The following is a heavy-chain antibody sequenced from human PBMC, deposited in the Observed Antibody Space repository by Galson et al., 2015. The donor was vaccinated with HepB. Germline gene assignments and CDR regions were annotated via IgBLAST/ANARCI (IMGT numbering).Heavy chain of an antibody. CDR1: GGSISSGGYY. Sequence: TLSLTCTVSGGSISSGGYYWSWICQHPGKGLEWIGYIYNTGSTYYNPSLESRLTISVDTSTNHFSLKLSTVTAADTAMYYCAREVVIEGFVTLESWGQGILVTVSS. D-gene: IGHD2-21*01. CDR2: IYNTGST. J-gene: IGHJ4*02. CDR3: AREVVIEGFVTLES. V-gene: IGHV4-31*03.